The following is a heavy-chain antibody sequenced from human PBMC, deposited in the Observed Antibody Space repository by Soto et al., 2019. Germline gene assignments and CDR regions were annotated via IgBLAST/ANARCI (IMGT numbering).Heavy chain of an antibody. D-gene: IGHD3-3*01. V-gene: IGHV3-23*01. Sequence: GGSLRLSCAASGFTFSSYAMSWVRQAPGKGLEWVSAISGSGGSTYYADSVRGRFTISRDNSKNTLYLQMNSLRAEDTAVYYCAKEFGYYDFWSGYYRAGGYYYGMDVWGQGTTVTVSS. J-gene: IGHJ6*02. CDR3: AKEFGYYDFWSGYYRAGGYYYGMDV. CDR2: ISGSGGST. CDR1: GFTFSSYA.